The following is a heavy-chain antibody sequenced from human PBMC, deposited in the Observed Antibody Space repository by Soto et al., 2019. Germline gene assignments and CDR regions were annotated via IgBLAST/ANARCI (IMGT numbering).Heavy chain of an antibody. CDR2: IYYSGST. J-gene: IGHJ4*02. Sequence: QLQLQESGPGLVKPSETLSLTCTVSGGSISSSSYYWGWIRQPPGKGLECIGSIYYSGSTYYNPSLKSRVTISVDTSKNQFSLKLSSVTAADTAVYYCARLSPEDYIWGSPTTYLDYWGQGTLITVSS. V-gene: IGHV4-39*01. CDR1: GGSISSSSYY. CDR3: ARLSPEDYIWGSPTTYLDY. D-gene: IGHD3-16*01.